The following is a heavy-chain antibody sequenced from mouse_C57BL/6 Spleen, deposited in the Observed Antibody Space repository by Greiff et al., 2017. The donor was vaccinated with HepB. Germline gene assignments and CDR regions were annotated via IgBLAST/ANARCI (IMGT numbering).Heavy chain of an antibody. CDR2: IDPSDSYT. Sequence: QVQLQQPGAELVKPGASVKLSCKASGYTFTSYWMQWVKQRPGQGLEWIGEIDPSDSYTNYNQKFKGKATLTVDTYSSTAYMQLSSLTSEDSAVYYCASGYYGSAWFAYWGQGTLVTVSA. J-gene: IGHJ3*01. D-gene: IGHD1-1*01. CDR1: GYTFTSYW. CDR3: ASGYYGSAWFAY. V-gene: IGHV1-50*01.